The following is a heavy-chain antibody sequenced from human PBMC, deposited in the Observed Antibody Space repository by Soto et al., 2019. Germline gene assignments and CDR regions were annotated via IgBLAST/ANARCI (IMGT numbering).Heavy chain of an antibody. Sequence: GGSLRLSCAASGFTFSSYAMSWVRQAPGKGLEWVSAISGSGGSTYYAVSLKGRFTISRDNSKNTFYLKLNTLRAEDTAVFYFAKEGRYIEAGSSAQYYFDYWGQGTLVTVSS. V-gene: IGHV3-23*01. CDR3: AKEGRYIEAGSSAQYYFDY. J-gene: IGHJ4*02. CDR2: ISGSGGST. CDR1: GFTFSSYA. D-gene: IGHD1-26*01.